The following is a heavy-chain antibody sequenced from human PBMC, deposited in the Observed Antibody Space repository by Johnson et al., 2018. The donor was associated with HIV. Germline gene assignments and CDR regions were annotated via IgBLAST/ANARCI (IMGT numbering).Heavy chain of an antibody. CDR2: IWYDGSNK. V-gene: IGHV3-33*06. CDR1: GFTFSSYS. Sequence: QVNLVESGGGVVQPGRSLRLSCAASGFTFSSYSMHWVRQAPGKGLEWVAVIWYDGSNKYYADSVKGRFTISRDNSTNTLYLQMNSLRAEDTAVYYCAKDLFTEREDDVFDVWGQGTMVTVSS. CDR3: AKDLFTEREDDVFDV. D-gene: IGHD1-26*01. J-gene: IGHJ3*01.